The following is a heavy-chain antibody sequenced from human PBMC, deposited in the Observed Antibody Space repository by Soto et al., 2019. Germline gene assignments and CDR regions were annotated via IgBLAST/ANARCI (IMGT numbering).Heavy chain of an antibody. Sequence: SETLSLTFAVHVGSFSGYYWGWIRQPPGKGQERIGRIYYRGSTYYNPSLKRRVTITVDRSKNQFYLKLSPVTAADKDQYNSSSSNYESPIPLYYVGQGTRVTVSS. CDR1: VGSFSGYY. V-gene: IGHV4-34*01. J-gene: IGHJ4*02. CDR2: IYYRGST. CDR3: SSSNYESPIPLYY. D-gene: IGHD6-6*01.